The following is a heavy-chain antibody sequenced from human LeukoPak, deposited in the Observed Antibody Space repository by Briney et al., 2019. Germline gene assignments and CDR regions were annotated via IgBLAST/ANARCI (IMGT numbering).Heavy chain of an antibody. D-gene: IGHD2-21*02. CDR2: ISGSGGST. CDR3: AKPRAYCGGDCYFDY. V-gene: IGHV3-23*01. CDR1: GFTFSSYA. Sequence: GGSLRLSCAASGFTFSSYAMNWVRQAPGKGLEWVSTISGSGGSTYYADSVKGRFTISRDNSKNTLYLQMSSLRAEDTAVYYCAKPRAYCGGDCYFDYWGQGTLVTVSS. J-gene: IGHJ4*01.